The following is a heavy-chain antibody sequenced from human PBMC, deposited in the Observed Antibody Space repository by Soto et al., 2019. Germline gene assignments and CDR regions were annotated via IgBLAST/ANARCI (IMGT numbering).Heavy chain of an antibody. J-gene: IGHJ4*02. Sequence: GGSLRLSCAASGFTFNSYAMTWVRQAPGKGLEWVSTTGATGRTTYYSDAVKGRFTVSRDNSKNTLDLQMSNLRAEDTAVYYCATVNNTSRSFDYSGQGPMWTVSS. CDR1: GFTFNSYA. CDR3: ATVNNTSRSFDY. D-gene: IGHD1-1*01. CDR2: TGATGRTT. V-gene: IGHV3-23*01.